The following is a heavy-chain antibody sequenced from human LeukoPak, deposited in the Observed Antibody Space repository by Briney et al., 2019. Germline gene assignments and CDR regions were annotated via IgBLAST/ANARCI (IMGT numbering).Heavy chain of an antibody. CDR3: ARVTGYRIEDYFDY. J-gene: IGHJ4*02. D-gene: IGHD6-13*01. Sequence: PGGSLRLSCAASGFTFSNYGMHWVRQAPGKGLEWVSFIRFDGSNKYYADSVKGRFTISRDYSKNTLYLQMSNLTADDTAMYYCARVTGYRIEDYFDYWGQGTLVTVSS. CDR1: GFTFSNYG. V-gene: IGHV3-30*02. CDR2: IRFDGSNK.